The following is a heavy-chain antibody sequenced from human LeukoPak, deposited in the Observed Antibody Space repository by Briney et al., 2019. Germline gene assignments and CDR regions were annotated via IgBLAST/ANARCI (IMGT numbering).Heavy chain of an antibody. D-gene: IGHD2-21*02. CDR2: INPNSGGT. CDR1: GYTFTGYY. V-gene: IGHV1-2*06. J-gene: IGHJ6*02. Sequence: ASVKVSCKASGYTFTGYYMHWVRQVPGQGLEWMGRINPNSGGTNYAQKFQDRVTMTRDTSISTAYMELNRLTSDDTAVYYCALCGGDRYFELFGLDAYYYYGMDVWGQGTTVTVSS. CDR3: ALCGGDRYFELFGLDAYYYYGMDV.